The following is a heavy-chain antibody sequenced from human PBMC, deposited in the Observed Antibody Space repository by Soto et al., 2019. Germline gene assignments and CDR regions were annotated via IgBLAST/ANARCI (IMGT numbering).Heavy chain of an antibody. V-gene: IGHV3-7*01. CDR2: IKQDGSEK. D-gene: IGHD2-15*01. CDR3: ARDLFCGRDSCHSFSFDI. Sequence: EVQLVESGGGLVQPGGSLRLSCAASGFTFSSYWMSWVRQAPGKGLEWVANIKQDGSEKYYVDSVKGRFTISRDNAKNSLYLQMNSLRVEDTPVYYCARDLFCGRDSCHSFSFDIWGQGTMVTVSS. CDR1: GFTFSSYW. J-gene: IGHJ3*02.